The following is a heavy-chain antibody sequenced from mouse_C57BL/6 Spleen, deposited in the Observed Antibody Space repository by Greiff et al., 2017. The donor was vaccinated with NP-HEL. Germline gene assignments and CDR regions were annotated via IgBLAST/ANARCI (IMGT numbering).Heavy chain of an antibody. J-gene: IGHJ4*01. CDR2: IWSGGST. Sequence: VKLVESGPGLVQPSQSLSITCTVSGFSLTSYGVHWVRQSPGKGLEWLGVIWSGGSTDYNAAFISRLSISKDNSKSQVFFKMNSLQADDTAIYYCARNGYSNYVRAMDYWGQGTSVTVSS. V-gene: IGHV2-2*01. CDR1: GFSLTSYG. D-gene: IGHD2-5*01. CDR3: ARNGYSNYVRAMDY.